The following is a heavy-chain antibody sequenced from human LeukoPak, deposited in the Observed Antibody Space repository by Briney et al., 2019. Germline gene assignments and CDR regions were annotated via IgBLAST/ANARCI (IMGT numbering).Heavy chain of an antibody. CDR1: GFTFSDYC. J-gene: IGHJ4*02. Sequence: PGGSLRLSCAASGFTFSDYCMHWIRQAPGKGLEWVSYISSSGSYTHADSVKGRFTISRDNAKNSLYLRMNSLRAEDTALYYCARTTGSFGPVALWGQGTLVTVSS. CDR2: ISSSGS. CDR3: ARTTGSFGPVAL. D-gene: IGHD1-14*01. V-gene: IGHV3-11*06.